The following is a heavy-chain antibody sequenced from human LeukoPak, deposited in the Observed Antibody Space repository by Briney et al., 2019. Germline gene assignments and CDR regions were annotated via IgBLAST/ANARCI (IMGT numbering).Heavy chain of an antibody. CDR1: GFNFSASC. D-gene: IGHD2-21*01. V-gene: IGHV3-33*01. J-gene: IGHJ4*02. Sequence: PGRSLSLSRAASGFNFSASCMHWVRQSPRKGLEWVVLIWYDGRYKLSADSVKGRFSISRDNSKNTVYLEMNSLRPEDTAVYYCATDGGHCLDYWGQGTLVTVSS. CDR2: IWYDGRYK. CDR3: ATDGGHCLDY.